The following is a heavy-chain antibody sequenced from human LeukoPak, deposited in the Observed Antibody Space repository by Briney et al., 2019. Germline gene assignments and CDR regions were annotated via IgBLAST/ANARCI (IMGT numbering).Heavy chain of an antibody. CDR1: GFSFSSYY. J-gene: IGHJ4*02. CDR3: WVEPGTDY. V-gene: IGHV3-15*01. Sequence: GGSLRLSCAASGFSFSSYYMSWVRQAPGKGLEWVGRIKSKTDGGTTDYAAPVKGRFTISRDDSKNTLYLQMNSLKTEDTAVYYCWVEPGTDYWGQGTLVTVSS. CDR2: IKSKTDGGTT.